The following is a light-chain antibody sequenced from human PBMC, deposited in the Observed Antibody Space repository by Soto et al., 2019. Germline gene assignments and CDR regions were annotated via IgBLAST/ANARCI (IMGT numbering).Light chain of an antibody. CDR3: QSYDSSLSGYV. J-gene: IGLJ1*01. CDR1: SSNIGAGYD. Sequence: QSVLTQPPSVSGAPGQRVTISCTESSSNIGAGYDIHWYQQLLGTVPTLLIYGNNIRPSGVPDRFSGSRSGTSASLAITGLQAEDEADYYCQSYDSSLSGYVFGTGTKLTVL. CDR2: GNN. V-gene: IGLV1-40*01.